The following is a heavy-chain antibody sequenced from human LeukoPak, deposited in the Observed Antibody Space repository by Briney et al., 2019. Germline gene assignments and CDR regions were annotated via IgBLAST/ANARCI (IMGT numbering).Heavy chain of an antibody. CDR2: IYYSGST. CDR3: GRAVAGINWFDP. Sequence: PSETLSLTCTVSGGSISSYYWSWIRQPAGKGLEWIGRIYYSGSTYYNPSLKSRVTIPVDTSKNQFSLKLSPVTAADTAVYYCGRAVAGINWFDPWGQGTLVTVSS. J-gene: IGHJ5*02. D-gene: IGHD6-19*01. V-gene: IGHV4-4*07. CDR1: GGSISSYY.